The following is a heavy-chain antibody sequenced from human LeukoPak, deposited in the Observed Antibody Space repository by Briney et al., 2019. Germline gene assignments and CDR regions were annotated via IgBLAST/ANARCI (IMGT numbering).Heavy chain of an antibody. CDR1: GGTFSSYA. D-gene: IGHD3-10*01. J-gene: IGHJ6*02. V-gene: IGHV1-69*01. CDR3: ARDYYGSGSYLGCYYGMDV. CDR2: IIPIFGTA. Sequence: SVKVSCKASGGTFSSYAISWVRQAPGQGLEWMGGIIPIFGTANYAQKFQGRVTITADESTSTTYMELSSLRSEDTAVYYCARDYYGSGSYLGCYYGMDVWGQGTTVTVSS.